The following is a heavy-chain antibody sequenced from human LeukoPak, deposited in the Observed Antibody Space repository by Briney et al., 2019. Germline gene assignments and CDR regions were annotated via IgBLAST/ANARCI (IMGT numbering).Heavy chain of an antibody. CDR2: ISGSGGST. J-gene: IGHJ4*02. V-gene: IGHV3-23*01. CDR1: GFTFSSYA. D-gene: IGHD2-21*02. CDR3: AKARGHIVVVTSDY. Sequence: GGSLSLSCAASGFTFSSYAMIWVRQAPAKGLEWVSGISGSGGSTYYADSVKGRFTISRDNSKNTLYLQMNSLRAEDTAVYYCAKARGHIVVVTSDYGGQGTLVTVSS.